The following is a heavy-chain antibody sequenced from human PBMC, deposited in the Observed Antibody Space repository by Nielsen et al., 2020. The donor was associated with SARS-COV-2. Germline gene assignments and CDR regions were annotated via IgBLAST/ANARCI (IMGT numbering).Heavy chain of an antibody. CDR1: GFTFSSYG. V-gene: IGHV3-30*02. CDR2: IRYDGSNK. J-gene: IGHJ5*02. D-gene: IGHD3-22*01. CDR3: AKVPTSTYYYDSSGYYPFDP. Sequence: GGSLRLSCAASGFTFSSYGMHWVRQAPGKGLEWVAFIRYDGSNKYYADSVKGRFTISRDNSKNTLYLQMNSLRAEDTAVYYCAKVPTSTYYYDSSGYYPFDPWGQGTLVTVSS.